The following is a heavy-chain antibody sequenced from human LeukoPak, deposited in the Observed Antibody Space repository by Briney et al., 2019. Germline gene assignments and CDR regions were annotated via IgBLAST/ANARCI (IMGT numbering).Heavy chain of an antibody. Sequence: SSVKVSCKASGYTFTRYGISWVRQAPGQGLQWLGWISASNGNTNYAQKFRDRVTMSTDTSTGTAYLDVRSLTSDDTAVYYCARDHSNWNYAPDFWGQGTLVIVSS. CDR3: ARDHSNWNYAPDF. D-gene: IGHD1-7*01. CDR2: ISASNGNT. J-gene: IGHJ4*02. V-gene: IGHV1-18*01. CDR1: GYTFTRYG.